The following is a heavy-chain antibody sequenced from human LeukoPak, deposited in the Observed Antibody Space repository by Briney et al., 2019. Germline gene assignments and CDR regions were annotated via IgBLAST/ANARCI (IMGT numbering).Heavy chain of an antibody. V-gene: IGHV3-11*01. CDR2: ISSSGRTI. CDR1: GFTFSDYY. CDR3: ARLHPYYHEIKGQIDY. J-gene: IGHJ4*02. D-gene: IGHD3-10*01. Sequence: GGSLRLSCAASGFTFSDYYMSWIRQAPGKGLEWVSYISSSGRTIYYADSVKGRFTISRDDGKNSLFLQMNSLRAEDTAVYYCARLHPYYHEIKGQIDYWGQGTLVTVSS.